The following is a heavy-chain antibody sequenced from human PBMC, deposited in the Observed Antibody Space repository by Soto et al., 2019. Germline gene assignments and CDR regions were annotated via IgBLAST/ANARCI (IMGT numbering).Heavy chain of an antibody. CDR3: VIHDNTPSLTH. CDR1: GYIFVDYG. J-gene: IGHJ4*02. V-gene: IGHV1-18*04. D-gene: IGHD3-22*01. CDR2: IGAYHTHT. Sequence: QMVQSGSEIKEPGASVKVSCKTSGYIFVDYGIDWVRQAPGQDLQWMGSIGAYHTHTKYTPQFQGRVTITSDTSARTVYMELRSLRSDDTATYYCVIHDNTPSLTHWGPGSRITVSS.